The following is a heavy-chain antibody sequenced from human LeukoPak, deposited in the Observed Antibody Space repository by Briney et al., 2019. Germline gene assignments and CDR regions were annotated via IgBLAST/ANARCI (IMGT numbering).Heavy chain of an antibody. CDR3: VRDGGVSGYDLLDY. D-gene: IGHD5-12*01. Sequence: GGSLRLSCADSGFTFSSYWMSWVRQAPGKGLEWMANIKQDGSEKYYVDSVKGRFTISRDNAKNSLYLQMNSLRAEDTAVYYCVRDGGVSGYDLLDYWGQGTLVTVSS. J-gene: IGHJ4*02. V-gene: IGHV3-7*01. CDR1: GFTFSSYW. CDR2: IKQDGSEK.